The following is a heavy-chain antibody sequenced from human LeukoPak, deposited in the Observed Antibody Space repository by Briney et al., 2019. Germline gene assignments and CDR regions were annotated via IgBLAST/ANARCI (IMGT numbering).Heavy chain of an antibody. D-gene: IGHD3-22*01. CDR2: IIPIFGTA. CDR3: AIPYYYDSSGYPVDY. J-gene: IGHJ4*02. V-gene: IGHV1-69*13. Sequence: GASVKVSCKASGGTLSSYAISWVRQAPGQGLEWMGGIIPIFGTANYAQKFQGRVTITADESTSTAYMELSSLRSEDTAVYYCAIPYYYDSSGYPVDYWGQGTLVTVSS. CDR1: GGTLSSYA.